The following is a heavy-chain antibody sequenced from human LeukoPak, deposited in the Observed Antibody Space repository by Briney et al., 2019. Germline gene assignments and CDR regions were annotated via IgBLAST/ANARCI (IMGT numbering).Heavy chain of an antibody. Sequence: SVKVSCKASGGTFSSYAISWVRQAPGQGLDWMGRIIPIFGTANYAQKFQGRVTITTDESTSTAYLELSSLRSEDTAVYYCAAASGDCSGGSCAGYWGQGTLVTVSS. CDR1: GGTFSSYA. D-gene: IGHD2-15*01. V-gene: IGHV1-69*05. J-gene: IGHJ4*02. CDR2: IIPIFGTA. CDR3: AAASGDCSGGSCAGY.